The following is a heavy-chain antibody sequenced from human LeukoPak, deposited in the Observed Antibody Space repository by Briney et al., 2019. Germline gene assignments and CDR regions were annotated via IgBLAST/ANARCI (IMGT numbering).Heavy chain of an antibody. Sequence: ASVKVSCKASGYTFTGYYMHWVRQAPGQGLEWMGWINPNSGGTNYAQEFQGRVTMTRDTSITTAYMELSTLRSDDTAVYYCARGGPLPFDWNYGPLNWFDPWGQGTLVTVSS. J-gene: IGHJ5*02. D-gene: IGHD1-7*01. CDR1: GYTFTGYY. CDR3: ARGGPLPFDWNYGPLNWFDP. CDR2: INPNSGGT. V-gene: IGHV1-2*02.